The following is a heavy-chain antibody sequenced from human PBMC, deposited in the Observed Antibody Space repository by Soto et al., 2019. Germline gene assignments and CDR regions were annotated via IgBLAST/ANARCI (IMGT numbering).Heavy chain of an antibody. CDR2: IKQDGSEK. CDR3: ARGGHCSSTSCYTSRSAFDI. Sequence: EVQLVESGGGLVQPGGSLRLSCAASGFTFSSYWMSWVRQAPGKGLEWVANIKQDGSEKYYVDSVKGRFTISRDNSKNSLYLQVNSLRAEDTAVYYGARGGHCSSTSCYTSRSAFDIWGQGTMVTVS. J-gene: IGHJ3*02. CDR1: GFTFSSYW. D-gene: IGHD2-2*02. V-gene: IGHV3-7*01.